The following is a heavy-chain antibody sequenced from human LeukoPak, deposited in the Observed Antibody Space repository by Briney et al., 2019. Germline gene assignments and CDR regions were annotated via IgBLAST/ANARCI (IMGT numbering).Heavy chain of an antibody. CDR1: GYTFTSYY. V-gene: IGHV1-46*01. J-gene: IGHJ6*02. Sequence: GASVKVSCKASGYTFTSYYMHWVRQAPGQGLEWMGIINPSGGSTSYAQKFQGRVTMTRDTSTSTVYMELSSLRSEDTAVYYCATQIPTTVTTQADYYYYGMDVWGQGTTVTVSS. D-gene: IGHD4-17*01. CDR3: ATQIPTTVTTQADYYYYGMDV. CDR2: INPSGGST.